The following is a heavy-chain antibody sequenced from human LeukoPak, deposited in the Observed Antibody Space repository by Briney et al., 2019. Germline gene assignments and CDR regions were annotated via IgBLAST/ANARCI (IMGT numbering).Heavy chain of an antibody. CDR1: GXKFTSYC. V-gene: IGHV5-10-1*01. CDR3: ARVPGYSYGWNY. J-gene: IGHJ4*02. D-gene: IGHD5-18*01. CDR2: IDPSDSYT. Sequence: GESLRISFKGSGXKFTSYCINWVRQMPGKGLEWMGRIDPSDSYTMYSPSFQGHVTISADKSISTAYLQWSSLKASDSAMYYCARVPGYSYGWNYWGQGTLVTVSS.